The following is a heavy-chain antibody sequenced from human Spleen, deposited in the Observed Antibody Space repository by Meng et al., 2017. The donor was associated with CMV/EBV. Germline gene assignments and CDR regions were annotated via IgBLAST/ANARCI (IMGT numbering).Heavy chain of an antibody. V-gene: IGHV3-30*04. CDR1: GFTFSSYA. J-gene: IGHJ4*02. CDR3: ARDQSGYYFDH. CDR2: VSNDGSYK. Sequence: LSCAASGFTFSSYAMSWVRQAPGKGLEWVTVVSNDGSYKYYADSVRGRFTISRDNSKNTLYLQMNSLRAEDTAVYYCARDQSGYYFDHWGRGALVTVSS. D-gene: IGHD3-22*01.